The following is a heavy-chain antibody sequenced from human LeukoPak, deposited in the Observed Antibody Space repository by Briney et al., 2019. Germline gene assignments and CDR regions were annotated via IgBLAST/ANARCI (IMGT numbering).Heavy chain of an antibody. V-gene: IGHV3-48*01. CDR3: AKDNYDFWSGYGSYYYGMDV. Sequence: GGSLRLSCAASGFTFSSYSMTWVRQAPGKGLEWVSYISSSSSTIYYADSVKGRFTISRDNAKNSLYLQMNSLRAEDTAVYYCAKDNYDFWSGYGSYYYGMDVWGQGTTVTVSS. D-gene: IGHD3-3*01. CDR2: ISSSSSTI. CDR1: GFTFSSYS. J-gene: IGHJ6*02.